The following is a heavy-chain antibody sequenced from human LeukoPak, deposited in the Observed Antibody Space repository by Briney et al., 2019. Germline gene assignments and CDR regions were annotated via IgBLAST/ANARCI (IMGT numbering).Heavy chain of an antibody. V-gene: IGHV3-23*01. CDR3: AKQSYARSLGE. J-gene: IGHJ4*02. CDR1: GITLSNYG. CDR2: TNSGGTST. Sequence: GGSLRLSCAVSGITLSNYGMSWVRQAPGKGLEWISTTNSGGTSTYYAESVKGRFTISRDNSKNTLYLQMSSLRVEDTAVYYCAKQSYARSLGEGGPGTLVSVSS. D-gene: IGHD2-8*01.